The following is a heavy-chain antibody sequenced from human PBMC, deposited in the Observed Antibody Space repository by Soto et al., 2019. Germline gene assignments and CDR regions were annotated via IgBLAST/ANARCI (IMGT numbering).Heavy chain of an antibody. CDR1: GFTFSSYG. CDR3: AKVESGSGWHDGNWFDP. V-gene: IGHV3-30*18. D-gene: IGHD6-19*01. J-gene: IGHJ5*02. Sequence: LRLSCAASGFTFSSYGMHWVRQAPGKGLEWVAVISYDGSNKYYADSVKGRFTISRDNSKNTLYLQMNSLRAEDTAVYYCAKVESGSGWHDGNWFDPWGQGTLVTVSS. CDR2: ISYDGSNK.